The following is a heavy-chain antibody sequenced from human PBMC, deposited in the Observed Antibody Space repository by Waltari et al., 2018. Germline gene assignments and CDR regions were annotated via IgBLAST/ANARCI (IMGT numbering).Heavy chain of an antibody. V-gene: IGHV1-2*06. CDR2: INPNIGGT. J-gene: IGHJ3*02. Sequence: QVQLVQSGAEVKKPGASVKVSCKASGYTFTGDYMHWVRQAPGQGLEWMGRINPNIGGTNYAQNFQGRVTMTRDTSISTAYMELSSLKSDDTAVYYCARDSGTGAFDIWGQGTMVTVSS. CDR1: GYTFTGDY. CDR3: ARDSGTGAFDI. D-gene: IGHD6-13*01.